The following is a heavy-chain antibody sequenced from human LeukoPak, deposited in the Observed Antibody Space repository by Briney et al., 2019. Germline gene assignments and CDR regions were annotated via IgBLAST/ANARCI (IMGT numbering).Heavy chain of an antibody. CDR1: GFIFSQYS. CDR3: VNMVSDSGVEGK. Sequence: GGSLRLSCAASGFIFSQYSMNWVRQAPGKGLEWVSHIRSSSETFYADSVKGRFTISRDNAINTVYLQMNSLRDEDTAIYYCVNMVSDSGVEGKWGQGTLVTVSS. CDR2: IRSSSET. V-gene: IGHV3-48*02. J-gene: IGHJ4*02. D-gene: IGHD3-10*01.